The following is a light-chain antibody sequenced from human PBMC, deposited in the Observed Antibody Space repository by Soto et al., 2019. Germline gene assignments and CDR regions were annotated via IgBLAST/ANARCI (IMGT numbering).Light chain of an antibody. V-gene: IGKV3-15*01. CDR3: QQYNNWPQT. CDR1: QAINNN. J-gene: IGKJ1*01. CDR2: GAS. Sequence: VLTQAPDTLSVSPGERATLSCSASQAINNNVAWYQLKDGQVPRLLIYGASTRAADVPARFSGGGSGIEFTLTISSLQSEDFAEYHCQQYNNWPQTFGQGTKVDIK.